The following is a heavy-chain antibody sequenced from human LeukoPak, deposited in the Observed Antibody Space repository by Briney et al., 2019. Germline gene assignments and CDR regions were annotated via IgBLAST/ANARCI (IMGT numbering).Heavy chain of an antibody. CDR2: IAYDGRNK. Sequence: GGSLRLSRAASGFIFSNFGMHWVRQAPGKGLEWVAVIAYDGRNKYYGDAVKGRFTISRDNSKNTVHLQMSSLRAEDTAMYFCAKDETRTTREPGGPFDYWGQGILVTVSS. V-gene: IGHV3-30*18. D-gene: IGHD1-1*01. CDR3: AKDETRTTREPGGPFDY. CDR1: GFIFSNFG. J-gene: IGHJ4*02.